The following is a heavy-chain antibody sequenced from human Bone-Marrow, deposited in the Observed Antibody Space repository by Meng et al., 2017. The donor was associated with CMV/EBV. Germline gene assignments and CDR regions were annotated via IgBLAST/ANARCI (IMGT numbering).Heavy chain of an antibody. CDR3: ARENDAGYYFDY. CDR1: GGSISSSSYY. D-gene: IGHD3-10*01. J-gene: IGHJ4*02. CDR2: IYYSGST. V-gene: IGHV4-39*07. Sequence: SETLSLTCTVSGGSISSSSYYWGWIRQPPGKGLEWIGSIYYSGSTYYNPSLKSRVTISVDTSKNQFSLKLSSVTAADTAVYYCARENDAGYYFDYWGQGTLVTAPQ.